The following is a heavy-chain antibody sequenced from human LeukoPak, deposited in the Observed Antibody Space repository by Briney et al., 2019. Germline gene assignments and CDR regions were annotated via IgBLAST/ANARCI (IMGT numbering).Heavy chain of an antibody. Sequence: SETLSLTCTVSGGSVISGSYYWSWSRQPPGKELEWIGYVSHSGNTNYNPSLKSRVTISKDTSKNQFSLKLSSVTAADTAVYYCVREHDWGDFDFWGQGTLVTVSS. D-gene: IGHD3-9*01. V-gene: IGHV4-61*01. J-gene: IGHJ4*02. CDR3: VREHDWGDFDF. CDR1: GGSVISGSYY. CDR2: VSHSGNT.